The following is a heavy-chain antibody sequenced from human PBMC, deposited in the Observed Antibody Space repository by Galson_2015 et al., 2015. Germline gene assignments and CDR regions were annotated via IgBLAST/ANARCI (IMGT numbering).Heavy chain of an antibody. CDR1: EFTFSSYY. Sequence: SLRLSCAASEFTFSSYYMSWVRQAPGKGLEWVSSISSTTTYIYYADPVKGRFTISRDNAKNSLYLQMNSLGAEDTAVYYCARQILDYDFWSGYYPTSFDYWGQGTLVTVSS. CDR2: ISSTTTYI. D-gene: IGHD3-3*01. V-gene: IGHV3-21*01. CDR3: ARQILDYDFWSGYYPTSFDY. J-gene: IGHJ4*02.